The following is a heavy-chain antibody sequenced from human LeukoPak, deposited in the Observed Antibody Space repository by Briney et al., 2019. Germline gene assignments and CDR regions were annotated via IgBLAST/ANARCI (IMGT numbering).Heavy chain of an antibody. V-gene: IGHV3-23*01. Sequence: PGGSLRLSCAASGFTFSSYEMNWVRQAPGKGLEWVSAISGSGGSTYYADSVKGRFTISRDNSKNTLYLQMNSLRAEDTAVYYCAKDRPRIAAAGTGFVYWGQGTLVTVSS. J-gene: IGHJ4*02. CDR3: AKDRPRIAAAGTGFVY. D-gene: IGHD6-13*01. CDR1: GFTFSSYE. CDR2: ISGSGGST.